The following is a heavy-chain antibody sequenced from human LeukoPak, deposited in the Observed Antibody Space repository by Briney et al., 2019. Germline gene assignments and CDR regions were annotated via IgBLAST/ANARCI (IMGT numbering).Heavy chain of an antibody. CDR1: GFTFSSYA. CDR2: IGGGGVDT. CDR3: AKDPPTTGTTFDN. J-gene: IGHJ4*02. Sequence: GGSLRLSCAASGFTFSSYAMSWVRQAPGKGLEWVSSIGGGGVDTYYADSVKGRFTISRDNSKNTLDLQMNSLRVEDTAVYYCAKDPPTTGTTFDNWGRGTLVTVSS. V-gene: IGHV3-23*01. D-gene: IGHD1-1*01.